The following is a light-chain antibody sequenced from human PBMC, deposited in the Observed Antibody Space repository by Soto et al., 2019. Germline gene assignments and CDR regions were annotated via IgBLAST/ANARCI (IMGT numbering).Light chain of an antibody. CDR1: QNINTY. CDR3: QQYSSDST. J-gene: IGKJ1*01. CDR2: RAS. Sequence: IQVTQSPPTLSASVGGRVTITCRASQNINTYLAWYQQKPGRAPRLLIYRASSLEDGVPSRFGGRGSGTEFIFTISSLQPDDSATYSCQQYSSDSTFGQGTKVEIK. V-gene: IGKV1-5*03.